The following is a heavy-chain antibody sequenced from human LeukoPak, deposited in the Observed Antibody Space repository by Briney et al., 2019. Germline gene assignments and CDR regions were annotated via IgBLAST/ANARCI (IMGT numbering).Heavy chain of an antibody. J-gene: IGHJ4*02. CDR3: ARDGYYDSSPPSN. D-gene: IGHD3-22*01. CDR2: IYYSGST. Sequence: SETLSLTCTVSGGSISSYYWSWIRQPPGKGLEWIGYIYYSGSTNYNPSLKSRLTISVDTSKNQFSLKLSSVTAADTAVYYCARDGYYDSSPPSNWGQGTLVTVSS. V-gene: IGHV4-59*01. CDR1: GGSISSYY.